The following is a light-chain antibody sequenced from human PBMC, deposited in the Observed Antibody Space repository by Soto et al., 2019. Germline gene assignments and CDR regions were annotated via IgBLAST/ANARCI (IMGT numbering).Light chain of an antibody. CDR3: QQDNNWPGT. CDR1: QSVSSN. CDR2: RAS. J-gene: IGKJ1*01. V-gene: IGKV3-15*01. Sequence: DILMTQSPATLSLSPGGRATLSCRASQSVSSNLAWYQQKPGQAPRLLIQRASTRATGIPARFSGSGSGTEFTLTISSLQSEDFAVYFCQQDNNWPGTLGYGTKVDSK.